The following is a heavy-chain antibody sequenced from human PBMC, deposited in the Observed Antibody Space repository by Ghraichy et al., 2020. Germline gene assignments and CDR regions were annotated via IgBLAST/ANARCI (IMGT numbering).Heavy chain of an antibody. CDR1: GFSVSTNY. V-gene: IGHV3-53*01. Sequence: LSLTCAASGFSVSTNYMSWVRQAPGKGLEWVPVIYSGGSTYYTDSVKGRFTISRDNSKNTLYLQMNSLRAEDTAVYYCAIGSGGYQFDYWGQGTLVTVSS. D-gene: IGHD3-22*01. J-gene: IGHJ4*02. CDR2: IYSGGST. CDR3: AIGSGGYQFDY.